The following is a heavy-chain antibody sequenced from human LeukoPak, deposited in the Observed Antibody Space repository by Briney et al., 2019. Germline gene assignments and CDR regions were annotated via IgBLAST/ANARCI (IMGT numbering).Heavy chain of an antibody. V-gene: IGHV4-59*01. J-gene: IGHJ4*02. CDR2: IYYSGSS. CDR3: ARGADPYHFDY. CDR1: GGSINSYY. Sequence: SETLSLTCTVSGGSINSYYWSWIRQPPGKGLEWIGCIYYSGSSNYNPSLKSRVSISVDTSKNQFSLKLNSVTAADTAVYYCARGADPYHFDYWGQGTLVTVSS.